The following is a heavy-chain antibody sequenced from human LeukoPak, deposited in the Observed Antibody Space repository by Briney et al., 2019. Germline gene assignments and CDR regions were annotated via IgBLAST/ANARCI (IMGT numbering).Heavy chain of an antibody. V-gene: IGHV3-74*01. CDR1: GFTFSSYW. D-gene: IGHD6-13*01. Sequence: GGSLRLSCAASGFTFSSYWMHWVRQAPGKGLVWVSRINTDGSSTSYADSVKGRFTISRDNAKNTLYLQMNSLRAEDTAVYYCARVNLAAAGPYFDYWGQGTLVTVSS. CDR3: ARVNLAAAGPYFDY. CDR2: INTDGSST. J-gene: IGHJ4*02.